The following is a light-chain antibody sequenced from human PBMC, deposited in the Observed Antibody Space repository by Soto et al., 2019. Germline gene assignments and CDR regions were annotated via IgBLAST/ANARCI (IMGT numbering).Light chain of an antibody. V-gene: IGKV3-15*01. CDR2: GAS. Sequence: EVVMAQSPATLSVSSGERATLSCRASQSVSSDLAWYHQKPGQAPRLLIYGASTRATGIPARFSGSGSGTEFTLTINSLQPEYFAVYYCQQYNTWPRTFGQGTKVDI. J-gene: IGKJ1*01. CDR1: QSVSSD. CDR3: QQYNTWPRT.